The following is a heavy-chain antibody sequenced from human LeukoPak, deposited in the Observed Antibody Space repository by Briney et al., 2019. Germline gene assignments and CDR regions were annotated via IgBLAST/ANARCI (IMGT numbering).Heavy chain of an antibody. V-gene: IGHV3-7*01. J-gene: IGHJ5*02. CDR2: IKQDGSEK. D-gene: IGHD2-2*02. Sequence: GGSLRLSCAASGFTFSSYWMSWVRQAPGKGLEWVANIKQDGSEKYYEDSVKGRFTISRDNAKNSLYLQMNSLRAEDTAVYYCARDLVPAATPYNWFDPWGQGTLVTVSS. CDR3: ARDLVPAATPYNWFDP. CDR1: GFTFSSYW.